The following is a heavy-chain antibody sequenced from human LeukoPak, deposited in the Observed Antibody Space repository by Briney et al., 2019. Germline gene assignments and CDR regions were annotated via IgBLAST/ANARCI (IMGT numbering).Heavy chain of an antibody. J-gene: IGHJ3*02. Sequence: ASVKVSCKASGYTFTSYDINWVRQAPGQGLEWMGWINPNSGGTNYAQKFQGRVTMTRDTSISTAYMELSRLRSDDTAVYYCARDVKVAVAGTVAFDIWGQGTMVTVSS. D-gene: IGHD6-19*01. CDR2: INPNSGGT. CDR1: GYTFTSYD. V-gene: IGHV1-2*02. CDR3: ARDVKVAVAGTVAFDI.